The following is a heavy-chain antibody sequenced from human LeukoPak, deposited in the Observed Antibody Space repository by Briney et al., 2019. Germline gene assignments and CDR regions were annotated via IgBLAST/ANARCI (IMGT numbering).Heavy chain of an antibody. Sequence: SVKVSCKASGGTFSSYAISWVRQAPGQGLEWMGRIIPIFGIANYAQKFQGRVTMTTDTSTSTAYMELRSLRSDDTAVYYCASKGYYDSSGYPHDAFDIWGQGTMVTVSS. CDR3: ASKGYYDSSGYPHDAFDI. CDR1: GGTFSSYA. D-gene: IGHD3-22*01. CDR2: IIPIFGIA. J-gene: IGHJ3*02. V-gene: IGHV1-69*04.